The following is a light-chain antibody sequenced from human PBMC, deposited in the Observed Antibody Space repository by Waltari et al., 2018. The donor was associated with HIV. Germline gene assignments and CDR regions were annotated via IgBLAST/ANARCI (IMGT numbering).Light chain of an antibody. CDR3: CSHAGSSAFVV. CDR2: EVN. V-gene: IGLV2-23*02. Sequence: QSALTQPASVSGSPGQSITLSCTGTRSDVGRYNLVSWYQQYPGKAPKLMIYEVNKRPSGVSNRFSGSKSGNTASLTISGLQAEDEGDYYCCSHAGSSAFVVIGGGTKLTVL. J-gene: IGLJ2*01. CDR1: RSDVGRYNL.